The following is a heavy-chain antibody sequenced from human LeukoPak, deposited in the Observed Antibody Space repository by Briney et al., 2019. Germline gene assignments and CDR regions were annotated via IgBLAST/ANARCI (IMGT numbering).Heavy chain of an antibody. V-gene: IGHV4-59*01. D-gene: IGHD3-22*01. Sequence: SETLSLTCTVSGGSISSYYWNWLRQSPGKGLEWIGYIYYSGGTKYNPSLKSRVSISVDTSKNQFSLKLTSVTAADTAIYYCARGYYDARGDSNPFDIWGQGTMVTVSS. CDR2: IYYSGGT. CDR3: ARGYYDARGDSNPFDI. CDR1: GGSISSYY. J-gene: IGHJ3*02.